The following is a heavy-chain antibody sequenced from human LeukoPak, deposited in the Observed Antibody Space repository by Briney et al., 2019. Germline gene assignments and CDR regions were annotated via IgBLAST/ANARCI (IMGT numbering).Heavy chain of an antibody. V-gene: IGHV4-59*01. J-gene: IGHJ4*02. D-gene: IGHD3-3*01. CDR2: IYYSGST. CDR1: AGSISSYY. CDR3: ARDRGDFWSGYYSHYFDY. Sequence: SETLSLTCTVSAGSISSYYWTWIRQPPGKGLEWIGYIYYSGSTNYNPSLKSRVTISVGTSKNQFSLKLSSVTAADTAVYYCARDRGDFWSGYYSHYFDYWGQGTLVTVSS.